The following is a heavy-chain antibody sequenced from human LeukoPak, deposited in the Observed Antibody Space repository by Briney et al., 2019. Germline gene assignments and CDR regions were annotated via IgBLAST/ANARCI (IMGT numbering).Heavy chain of an antibody. D-gene: IGHD1-26*01. Sequence: SSGTLSLTCAVSGGSISSSNWWSWVHQPPGKGLEWIGEIYHSGSTNYNPPLKSRVTISVDKSKNQFSLKLSSVTAADTAVYYCARVGSWYSGVYFDYWGQGTLVTVSS. CDR1: GGSISSSNW. V-gene: IGHV4-4*02. CDR2: IYHSGST. CDR3: ARVGSWYSGVYFDY. J-gene: IGHJ4*02.